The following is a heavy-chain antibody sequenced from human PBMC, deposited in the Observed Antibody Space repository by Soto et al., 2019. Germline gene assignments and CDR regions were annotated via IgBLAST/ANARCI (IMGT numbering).Heavy chain of an antibody. D-gene: IGHD4-17*01. CDR2: INHSGST. J-gene: IGHJ6*02. CDR3: ARGRDYGASSYYYYGMDV. Sequence: PSETLSLTCAVYGGSFSGYYWSWIRQPPGKGLEWIGEINHSGSTNYNPSLKSRVTISVDTSKNQFSLKLSSVTAADTAVYYCARGRDYGASSYYYYGMDVWGQGTTVTVSS. CDR1: GGSFSGYY. V-gene: IGHV4-34*01.